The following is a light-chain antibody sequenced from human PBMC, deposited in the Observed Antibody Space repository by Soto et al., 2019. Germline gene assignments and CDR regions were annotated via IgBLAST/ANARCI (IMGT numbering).Light chain of an antibody. J-gene: IGKJ1*01. Sequence: DIQMTQYPSTPSSSFGDRVTITCRASQSISSWLAWYQQKPGKAPKLLIYKASGLESGVPSRFSVSGSGTEFTLTISSLQHDDFATYDCQQYNSYTWTFCQGTKVDIK. CDR2: KAS. CDR3: QQYNSYTWT. V-gene: IGKV1-5*03. CDR1: QSISSW.